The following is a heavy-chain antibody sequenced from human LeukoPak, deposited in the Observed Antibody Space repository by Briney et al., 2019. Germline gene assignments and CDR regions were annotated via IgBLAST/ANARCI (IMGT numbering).Heavy chain of an antibody. Sequence: GGSLRLSCAASGFTFTDHWMHWVRQAPGKGLVWVSSISSSTSYIYYADSVKGRLTISRDNAKNSLYLQMNSLRAEDTAIYYCARDPTPRYCSGGSCYTHYGMDVWGQGTTVTVSS. CDR1: GFTFTDHW. J-gene: IGHJ6*02. D-gene: IGHD2-15*01. CDR3: ARDPTPRYCSGGSCYTHYGMDV. V-gene: IGHV3-21*01. CDR2: ISSSTSYI.